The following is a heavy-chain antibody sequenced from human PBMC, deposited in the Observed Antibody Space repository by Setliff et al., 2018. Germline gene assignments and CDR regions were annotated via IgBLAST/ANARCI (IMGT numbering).Heavy chain of an antibody. CDR1: GDSIRRGDY. Sequence: PSETLSLTCTVSGDSIRRGDYWSWIRQHPGKGLEWVATIYYSGSTYSNPSLKSRLIISVDAPDNQFSVKLSSVTAADTAVYYCARRSPAYYSDSSGYFYDTSPYMDVWGKGTTVTVSS. D-gene: IGHD3-22*01. J-gene: IGHJ6*03. V-gene: IGHV4-39*01. CDR3: ARRSPAYYSDSSGYFYDTSPYMDV. CDR2: IYYSGST.